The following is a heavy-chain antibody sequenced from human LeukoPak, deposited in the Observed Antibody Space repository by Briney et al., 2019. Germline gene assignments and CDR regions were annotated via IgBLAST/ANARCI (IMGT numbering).Heavy chain of an antibody. Sequence: PSQTLSLTCTVSGGSISSGDYYWSWIRQPPGRGLEWIGYIYYSGSTNYNPSLKSRVTISVDTSKNQFSLKLSSVTAADTAVYYCATSIGWTPNAFDIWGQGTMVTVSS. CDR2: IYYSGST. CDR3: ATSIGWTPNAFDI. CDR1: GGSISSGDYY. J-gene: IGHJ3*02. D-gene: IGHD2-15*01. V-gene: IGHV4-30-4*01.